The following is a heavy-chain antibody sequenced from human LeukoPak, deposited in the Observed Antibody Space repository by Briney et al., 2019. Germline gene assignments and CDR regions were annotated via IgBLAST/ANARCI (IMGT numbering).Heavy chain of an antibody. CDR2: ISGSGGST. D-gene: IGHD3-3*01. J-gene: IGHJ4*02. V-gene: IGHV3-23*01. CDR1: GFTFSSYA. Sequence: PGGSLRLSCAASGFTFSSYAMSWVRQAPGKGLEWVSAISGSGGSTYYADSVKGRFTISRDNSKNALYLQMSSLRAEDTAVYYCAKNSITIFGVVTELDYWGQGTLVTVSS. CDR3: AKNSITIFGVVTELDY.